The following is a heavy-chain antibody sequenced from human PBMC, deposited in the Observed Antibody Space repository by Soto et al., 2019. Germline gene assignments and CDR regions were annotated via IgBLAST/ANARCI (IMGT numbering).Heavy chain of an antibody. CDR2: IVVGSGNT. J-gene: IGHJ6*02. CDR1: GFTFTSAA. Sequence: ASVNVSFKASGFTFTSAAVQWVRQARGQRLEWIGWIVVGSGNTNYAQKFQERVTITKDMSTSTAYMELSSLRSEDTAVYYCAASRPYGSSLDYYYGMDFWG. V-gene: IGHV1-58*01. CDR3: AASRPYGSSLDYYYGMDF. D-gene: IGHD3-10*01.